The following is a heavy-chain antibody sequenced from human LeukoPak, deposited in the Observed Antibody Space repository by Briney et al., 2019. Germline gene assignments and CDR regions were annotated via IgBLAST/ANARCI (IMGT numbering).Heavy chain of an antibody. V-gene: IGHV5-51*01. CDR1: GYSFTNYW. Sequence: GESLKISCKGSGYSFTNYWIGWVRQMPGKGLEWMGIIYPDDSDTRYSPSSQGQVTISADKSISTAYLQWSSLKASDTAIYYCARHVLSSTWLSLEIGYWGQGTLVTVSS. CDR3: ARHVLSSTWLSLEIGY. D-gene: IGHD6-13*01. CDR2: IYPDDSDT. J-gene: IGHJ4*02.